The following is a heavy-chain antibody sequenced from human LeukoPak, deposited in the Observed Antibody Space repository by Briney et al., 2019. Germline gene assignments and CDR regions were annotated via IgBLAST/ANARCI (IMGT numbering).Heavy chain of an antibody. CDR1: GDSISSNNYY. J-gene: IGHJ5*02. CDR2: IYYRGST. Sequence: SETLSLTCTVSGDSISSNNYYWGWIRQPPGKGLEWIGSIYYRGSTYYNPSLKSRVIMSVDTSENPFSLKLTSVTAADTAVYYCARHNYYNFWNALNWFDPWGQGTLVTVS. CDR3: ARHNYYNFWNALNWFDP. D-gene: IGHD3-3*01. V-gene: IGHV4-39*01.